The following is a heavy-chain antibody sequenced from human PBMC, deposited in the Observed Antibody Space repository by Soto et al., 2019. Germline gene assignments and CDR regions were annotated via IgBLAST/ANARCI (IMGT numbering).Heavy chain of an antibody. CDR3: AKLGGNDAFDM. D-gene: IGHD2-15*01. V-gene: IGHV3-23*01. J-gene: IGHJ3*02. Sequence: EVQLLESGGGLVQPGGSLRLSCTASGFTFSSYAVSWVRQAPGKGLEWVSGISGSGGSTYYADSVKGRFTISRDNSKNTLYLQMNSLRAEDTAAYYCAKLGGNDAFDMWGQGTMVTVSS. CDR2: ISGSGGST. CDR1: GFTFSSYA.